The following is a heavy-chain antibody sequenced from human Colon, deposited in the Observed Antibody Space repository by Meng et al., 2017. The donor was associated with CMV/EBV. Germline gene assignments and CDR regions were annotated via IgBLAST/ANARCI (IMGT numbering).Heavy chain of an antibody. CDR1: ELTFTNRA. V-gene: IGHV3-23*01. J-gene: IGHJ6*02. CDR2: VSGSGGST. D-gene: IGHD3-3*02. CDR3: AKAHFRKAYYYGMDV. Sequence: GGSLRLSCAASELTFTNRAMNWVRQAPGRGLEWVSYVSGSGGSTVYADSVKGRFTISRDNSKNTLYLQMNSLRAEDTAVYYCAKAHFRKAYYYGMDVWGQGTTVTVSS.